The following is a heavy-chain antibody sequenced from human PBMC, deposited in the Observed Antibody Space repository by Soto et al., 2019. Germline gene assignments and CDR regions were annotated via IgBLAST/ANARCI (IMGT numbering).Heavy chain of an antibody. CDR1: GFTFSDYS. CDR3: TRVYGDYGTLSNY. Sequence: GGSLRLSCAASGFTFSDYSVNWVRQAPGKGLEWVSSISSTSTFIYYADSVRGRFTISRDNAKNSLYLQMNSLRAEDTAAYYCTRVYGDYGTLSNYWGRGTLVTVSS. CDR2: ISSTSTFI. D-gene: IGHD4-17*01. V-gene: IGHV3-21*01. J-gene: IGHJ4*02.